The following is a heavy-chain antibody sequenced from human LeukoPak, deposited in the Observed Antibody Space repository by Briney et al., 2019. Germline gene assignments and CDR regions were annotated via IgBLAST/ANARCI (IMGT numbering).Heavy chain of an antibody. CDR3: ARDPASGNNPY. Sequence: GGSLRLSCAASGFTFSDFWMTWVRQAPGKGLEWVANIKQYGSVTNHVESVRGRFTISRDNPKNSLYLQMNSLGVEDTAVYYCARDPASGNNPYWGQGTLVSLSS. V-gene: IGHV3-7*01. J-gene: IGHJ4*02. D-gene: IGHD1/OR15-1a*01. CDR2: IKQYGSVT. CDR1: GFTFSDFW.